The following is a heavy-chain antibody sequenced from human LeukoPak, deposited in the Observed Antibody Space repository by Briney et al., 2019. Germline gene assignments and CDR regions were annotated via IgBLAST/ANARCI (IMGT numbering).Heavy chain of an antibody. V-gene: IGHV3-23*01. CDR1: GFTFSSYW. J-gene: IGHJ4*02. CDR2: ISGSGGST. CDR3: AKGSLLWFGDLNYYFDY. D-gene: IGHD3-10*01. Sequence: GGSLRLSCAASGFTFSSYWMSWVRQAPGKGLEWVSAISGSGGSTYYADSVKGRFTISRDNSKNTLYLQMNSLRAEDTAVYYCAKGSLLWFGDLNYYFDYWGQGTPVTVSS.